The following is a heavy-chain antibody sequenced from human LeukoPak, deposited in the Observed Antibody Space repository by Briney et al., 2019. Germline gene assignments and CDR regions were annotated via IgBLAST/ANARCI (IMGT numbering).Heavy chain of an antibody. V-gene: IGHV1-2*02. CDR2: INPNSGGT. D-gene: IGHD1-1*01. J-gene: IGHJ3*02. CDR1: GYTFTGYY. Sequence: ASVKVSCKASGYTFTGYYMHWVRQAPGQGLEWMGWINPNSGGTNYAQKFQGRVTMTRDTSISTAYMELSRLRSDDTAVYYCARDSVQLANAFDIWGQGTMVTVSS. CDR3: ARDSVQLANAFDI.